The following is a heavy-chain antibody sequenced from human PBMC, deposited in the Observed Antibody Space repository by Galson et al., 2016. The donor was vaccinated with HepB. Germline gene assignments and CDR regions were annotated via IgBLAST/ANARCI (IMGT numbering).Heavy chain of an antibody. CDR3: AKDPAPVSLLSFDY. CDR2: ISYDGSNK. Sequence: SLRLSCAASGFTFSSYGMHWVRQAPGKGLEWVAVISYDGSNKYYADSVKGRFTISRDNSKNTLYLQMNSLRAEDTAVCYCAKDPAPVSLLSFDYWGQGTLVTVSS. D-gene: IGHD3-16*02. V-gene: IGHV3-30*18. J-gene: IGHJ4*02. CDR1: GFTFSSYG.